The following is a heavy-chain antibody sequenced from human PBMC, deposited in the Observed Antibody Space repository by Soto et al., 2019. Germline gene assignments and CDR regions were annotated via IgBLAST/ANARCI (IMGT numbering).Heavy chain of an antibody. CDR2: ISYDGSNQ. J-gene: IGHJ4*02. Sequence: GGSLRLSCAASGFSFNTYGMYWVRQAPGKGLEWVAAISYDGSNQYHADSVKDRFTISRDNSKSTLYLQMNSLRVEDTAVYYCAKDIVKYTYGACDYWGQGALVTVSS. CDR1: GFSFNTYG. D-gene: IGHD5-18*01. CDR3: AKDIVKYTYGACDY. V-gene: IGHV3-30*18.